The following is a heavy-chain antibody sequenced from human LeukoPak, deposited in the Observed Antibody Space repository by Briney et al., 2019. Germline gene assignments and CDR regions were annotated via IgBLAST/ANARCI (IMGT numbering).Heavy chain of an antibody. Sequence: PSETLSLTCTVSGGSISSNNYYWDWIRQPPGKGLEWIGSIYYSGSTYYNPSLKSRVTISADTSKNQFSLKLSSVTAADTAVYYCANRMDTAMVRGYHGADYWGQGTLVTVSS. CDR2: IYYSGST. CDR1: GGSISSNNYY. J-gene: IGHJ4*02. CDR3: ANRMDTAMVRGYHGADY. D-gene: IGHD5-18*01. V-gene: IGHV4-39*01.